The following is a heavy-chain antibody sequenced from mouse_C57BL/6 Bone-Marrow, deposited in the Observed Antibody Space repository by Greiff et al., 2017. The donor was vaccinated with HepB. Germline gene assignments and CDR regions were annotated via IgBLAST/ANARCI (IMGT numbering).Heavy chain of an antibody. CDR3: ARYAYYSNYGAMDY. V-gene: IGHV1-81*01. CDR2: IYPRSGNT. CDR1: GYTFTSYG. J-gene: IGHJ4*01. D-gene: IGHD2-5*01. Sequence: QVQLQQSGAELARPGASVKLSCKASGYTFTSYGISWVKQRTGQGLEWIGEIYPRSGNTYYNEKFKGKATLTADKSSSTAYMELRSLTSEDSAVYFCARYAYYSNYGAMDYWGQGTSVTVSS.